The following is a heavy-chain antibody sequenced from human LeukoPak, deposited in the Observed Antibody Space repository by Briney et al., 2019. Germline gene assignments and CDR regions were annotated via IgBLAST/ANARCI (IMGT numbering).Heavy chain of an antibody. CDR2: INPNSGGT. J-gene: IGHJ3*02. CDR3: ARDNRRWLPPRGWPFDI. V-gene: IGHV1-2*06. D-gene: IGHD5-24*01. CDR1: GYTFTGYY. Sequence: ASVKVSCKASGYTFTGYYMHWVRQAPGQGLEWMGRINPNSGGTNYAQKFQGRVTMTRDTSISTAYMELSRLRSDDTAVYYCARDNRRWLPPRGWPFDIWGQGTMVTVSS.